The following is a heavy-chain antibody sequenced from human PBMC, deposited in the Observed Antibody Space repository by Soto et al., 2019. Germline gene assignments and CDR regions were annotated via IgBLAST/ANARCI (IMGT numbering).Heavy chain of an antibody. CDR3: ARDHDNYGDKRDY. V-gene: IGHV3-7*01. CDR2: INQDGSEK. CDR1: GFTFSRYW. D-gene: IGHD4-17*01. J-gene: IGHJ4*02. Sequence: EVQVVESGGGLVQPGGSLRLSCAGSGFTFSRYWMTWVRQAPGKGLEWVANINQDGSEKYYLDSVKGRFTISRDNAKNSVSLQLNSLRVEDTALYHCARDHDNYGDKRDYWGQGTLVTVSS.